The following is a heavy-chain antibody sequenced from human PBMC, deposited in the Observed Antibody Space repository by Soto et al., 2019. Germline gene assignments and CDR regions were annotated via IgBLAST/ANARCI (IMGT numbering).Heavy chain of an antibody. CDR3: ARGAPPTLTGWTFVGPFDP. Sequence: ASVKVSCKASGYTFSSFHIFWVRQATGQGLEWMGWMNPISGDTGFPQKFQGRVTLTRNTTIRTAYMELSSLRSEDTAVYYCARGAPPTLTGWTFVGPFDPWGQGTLVTVSS. CDR2: MNPISGDT. D-gene: IGHD3-9*01. V-gene: IGHV1-8*01. J-gene: IGHJ5*02. CDR1: GYTFSSFH.